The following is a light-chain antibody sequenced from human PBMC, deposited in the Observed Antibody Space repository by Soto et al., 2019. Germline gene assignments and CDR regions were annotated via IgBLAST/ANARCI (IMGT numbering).Light chain of an antibody. J-gene: IGLJ3*02. CDR1: SSDVGAYNY. CDR3: DSYTSSSRV. Sequence: QSVLTQPASVSGSRGQSITISCTGTSSDVGAYNYVSWYQQHPGKAPKLIIYEVTNRPSGVSDRFSASKSGNTASLTIPGLQAEDEADYYCDSYTSSSRVFGGGTKVTVL. CDR2: EVT. V-gene: IGLV2-14*01.